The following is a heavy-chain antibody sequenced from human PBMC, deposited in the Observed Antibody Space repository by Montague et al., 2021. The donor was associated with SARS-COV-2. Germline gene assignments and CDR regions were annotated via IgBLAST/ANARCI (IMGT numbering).Heavy chain of an antibody. CDR2: VRDSGTT. CDR1: GASIMGYH. Sequence: SETLSLTCGVSGASIMGYHWSWVRKPPGRGLEWIGDVRDSGTTNYNPSLNNRITISIDTSKAQFSLLLTSVDAADTAVYYCARFFRVGTSSAFDHWGQGILVTVSS. J-gene: IGHJ5*02. V-gene: IGHV4-59*08. CDR3: ARFFRVGTSSAFDH. D-gene: IGHD3-10*01.